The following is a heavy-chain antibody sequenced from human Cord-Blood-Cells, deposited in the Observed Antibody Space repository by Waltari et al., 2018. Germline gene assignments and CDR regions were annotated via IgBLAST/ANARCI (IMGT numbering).Heavy chain of an antibody. CDR2: INHSGST. D-gene: IGHD1-26*01. CDR3: ARQVKVGATDY. V-gene: IGHV4-34*01. Sequence: QVQLQQWGAGRLKPSETLSLTCAVYGGSFSGYYWSWIRQPPGKGLEWIGEINHSGSTNYNPSLKSRVTISVDTSKNQFSLKLSSVTAADTAVYYCARQVKVGATDYWGQGTLVTVSS. CDR1: GGSFSGYY. J-gene: IGHJ4*02.